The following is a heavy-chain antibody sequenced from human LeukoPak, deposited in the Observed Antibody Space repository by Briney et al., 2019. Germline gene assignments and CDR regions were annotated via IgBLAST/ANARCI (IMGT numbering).Heavy chain of an antibody. J-gene: IGHJ5*02. CDR3: ARVITGTTSPWFDP. CDR2: ISAYNGNT. Sequence: ASVKVSCKASGYTFTSYGISWVRQAPGQGLEWMGWISAYNGNTNYAQKFQGRVTMTTDTSTTTGYMELRSLISDDTAVYYCARVITGTTSPWFDPWGQGTLVTVSS. CDR1: GYTFTSYG. D-gene: IGHD1-7*01. V-gene: IGHV1-18*01.